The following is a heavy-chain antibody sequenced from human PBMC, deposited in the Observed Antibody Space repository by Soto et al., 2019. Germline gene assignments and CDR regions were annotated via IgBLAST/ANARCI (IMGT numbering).Heavy chain of an antibody. CDR3: ARDELWFGELLRSDYMDV. J-gene: IGHJ6*03. D-gene: IGHD3-10*01. CDR2: IYSGGST. V-gene: IGHV3-66*01. CDR1: GFTVSSNY. Sequence: GGSLRLSCAASGFTVSSNYMSWVRQAPGKGLEWVSVIYSGGSTYYADSVKGRFTISRDNSKNTLYLQMNSLRAEDTAVYYCARDELWFGELLRSDYMDVWGKGTTVTVSS.